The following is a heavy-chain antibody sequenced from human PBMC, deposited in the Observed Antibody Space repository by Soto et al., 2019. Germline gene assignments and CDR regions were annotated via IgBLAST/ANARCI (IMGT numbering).Heavy chain of an antibody. J-gene: IGHJ4*02. D-gene: IGHD2-2*01. CDR3: ARKRPMVVVPAAAMLDY. V-gene: IGHV1-69*02. CDR2: IIPILGIA. CDR1: GGTFSSYT. Sequence: QVQLVQSGAEVKKPGSSVKVSCKASGGTFSSYTISWVRQAPGQGLEWMGRIIPILGIANYAQKFQGRVTITAGKSTSQADMELSSLRSKATAVYYFARKRPMVVVPAAAMLDYWGQGTLVTVSS.